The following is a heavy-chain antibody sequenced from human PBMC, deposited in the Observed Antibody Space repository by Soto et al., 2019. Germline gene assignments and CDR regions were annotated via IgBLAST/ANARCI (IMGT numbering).Heavy chain of an antibody. CDR1: GYTFTSHG. D-gene: IGHD6-19*01. J-gene: IGHJ4*02. Sequence: QVQLMQSGAEVKKPGASVKVSCKASGYTFTSHGLSWVRQAPGQGLEWMGWISGYNGNTNYAQKLQDRVTMTTDTSTSTAYMDLRSLRSDDTAVYYCASVYSSGWAMPFDYWGQGTLVTVSS. CDR2: ISGYNGNT. V-gene: IGHV1-18*01. CDR3: ASVYSSGWAMPFDY.